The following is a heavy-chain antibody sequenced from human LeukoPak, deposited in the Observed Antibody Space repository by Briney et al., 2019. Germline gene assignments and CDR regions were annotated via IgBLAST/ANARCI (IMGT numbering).Heavy chain of an antibody. J-gene: IGHJ4*02. CDR3: ARRHVGATHYFDY. CDR1: GGSISSYY. D-gene: IGHD1-26*01. CDR2: IYYSGST. Sequence: SETLSLTCTVSGGSISSYYWSWIRQPPGKGLEWIGYIYYSGSTYYNPSLKSRVTISVDTSKNQFSLKLSSVTAADTAVYYCARRHVGATHYFDYWGQGTLVTVSS. V-gene: IGHV4-59*08.